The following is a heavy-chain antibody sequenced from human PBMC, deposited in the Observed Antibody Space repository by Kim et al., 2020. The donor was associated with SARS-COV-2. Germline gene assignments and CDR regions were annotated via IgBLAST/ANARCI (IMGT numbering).Heavy chain of an antibody. V-gene: IGHV3-21*01. D-gene: IGHD3-10*01. CDR1: GFTFSSYS. Sequence: GGSLRLSCAASGFTFSSYSMNWVRQAPGKGLEWVSSISSSSSYIYYADSVKGRFTISRDNAKNSLYLQMNSLRAEDTAVYYCARSLAVRGVRTNFDYWGQGTLVTVSS. CDR2: ISSSSSYI. CDR3: ARSLAVRGVRTNFDY. J-gene: IGHJ4*02.